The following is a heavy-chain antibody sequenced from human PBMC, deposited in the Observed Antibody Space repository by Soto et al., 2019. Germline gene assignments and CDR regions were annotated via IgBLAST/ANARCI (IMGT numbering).Heavy chain of an antibody. D-gene: IGHD3-16*01. CDR3: AKASRRDYRYYFDY. J-gene: IGHJ4*02. CDR1: GFTFDDYA. V-gene: IGHV3-9*01. CDR2: ISWNSGSI. Sequence: GGSLRLSCAASGFTFDDYAMHWVRQAPGKGLEWVSGISWNSGSIGYADSVKGRFTISRDNAKNSLYLQMNSLRAEDTALYYCAKASRRDYRYYFDYWGQGTLVTVSS.